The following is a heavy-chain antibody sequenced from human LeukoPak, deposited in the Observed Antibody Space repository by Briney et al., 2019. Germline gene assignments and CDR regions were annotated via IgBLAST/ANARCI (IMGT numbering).Heavy chain of an antibody. Sequence: ASEKLSCKSSGGTFSSYAISWVRQAPGQGLEWMGGIIPNFGTVNYAQKFQSRVTITTDESTSTDYMELRSLRSEDTAVYYCARDTQESGYDHYDYYSYMDFWGKGTTVTVSS. J-gene: IGHJ6*03. D-gene: IGHD5-12*01. CDR1: GGTFSSYA. CDR2: IIPNFGTV. CDR3: ARDTQESGYDHYDYYSYMDF. V-gene: IGHV1-69*05.